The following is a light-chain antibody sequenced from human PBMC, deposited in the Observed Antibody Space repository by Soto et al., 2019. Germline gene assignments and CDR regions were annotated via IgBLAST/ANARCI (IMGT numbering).Light chain of an antibody. J-gene: IGLJ1*01. CDR1: SSDVGAYNY. Sequence: QSVLTQPASVSGYRGQSITFACTGASSDVGAYNYVAWCQQHPGKGPKLLIYDVSNRPSGFSSRFSGSKSGNTASLTISGLRAEDDADYFCSSYTTSSTYVFGTGTKVTVL. V-gene: IGLV2-14*01. CDR3: SSYTTSSTYV. CDR2: DVS.